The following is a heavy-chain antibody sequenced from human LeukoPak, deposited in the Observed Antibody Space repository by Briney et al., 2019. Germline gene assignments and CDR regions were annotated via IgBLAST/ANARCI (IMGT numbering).Heavy chain of an antibody. CDR1: GFTFSSYA. CDR2: ISGSGGST. V-gene: IGHV3-23*01. D-gene: IGHD6-13*01. Sequence: GGSLRLSCAASGFTFSSYAMSWVRQAPGKGLEWVSAISGSGGSTYYADSVKGRFTISRHNSKNTLYLQMNSLRAEDTAVYYCASRTRAYISRQRVDDWGQGTLVTVSS. J-gene: IGHJ4*02. CDR3: ASRTRAYISRQRVDD.